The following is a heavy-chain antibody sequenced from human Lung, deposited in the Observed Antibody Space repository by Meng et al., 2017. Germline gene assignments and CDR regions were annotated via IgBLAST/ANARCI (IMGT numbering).Heavy chain of an antibody. V-gene: IGHV1-3*04. CDR1: GYPFTQDA. J-gene: IGHJ5*02. Sequence: QVQLVQSGAEVKKPGASVTVSCRTYGYPFTQDAVHWVRQAPGQRLEWMGWMSTNNVNTKSSQKFQGRVTMTRDTSASTAYMELSSLRSEDTAVYYCARGDYGGWPDPWGQGTLVTVSS. D-gene: IGHD4-17*01. CDR2: MSTNNVNT. CDR3: ARGDYGGWPDP.